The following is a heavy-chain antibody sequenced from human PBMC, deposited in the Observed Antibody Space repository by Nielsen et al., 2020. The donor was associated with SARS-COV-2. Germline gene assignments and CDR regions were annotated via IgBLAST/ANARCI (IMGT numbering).Heavy chain of an antibody. V-gene: IGHV3-49*04. Sequence: GGSLRLSCTASGFTFGDYAMSWVRQAPGRGLEWVGFIRTKAHGGTTEYAASVKGRFTISRDDSKSIAYLQMNSLKTEDTAVYYCTRVYYYGSGSLDYWGQGTLVTVSS. CDR1: GFTFGDYA. CDR2: IRTKAHGGTT. D-gene: IGHD3-10*01. CDR3: TRVYYYGSGSLDY. J-gene: IGHJ4*02.